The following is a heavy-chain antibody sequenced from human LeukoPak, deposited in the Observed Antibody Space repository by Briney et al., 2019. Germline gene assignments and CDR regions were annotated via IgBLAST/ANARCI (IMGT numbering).Heavy chain of an antibody. Sequence: SETLSLTCTDSGGSMSNYYWTWMRQPPGKGLEWVGYIYYSGSTNYNPSLKSRVTISVDTSKNQFSLKLSSVTAADTAVYYCARLRDYGSGTYYNDYWGQGTLVTVSS. V-gene: IGHV4-59*08. J-gene: IGHJ4*02. CDR3: ARLRDYGSGTYYNDY. CDR1: GGSMSNYY. CDR2: IYYSGST. D-gene: IGHD3-10*01.